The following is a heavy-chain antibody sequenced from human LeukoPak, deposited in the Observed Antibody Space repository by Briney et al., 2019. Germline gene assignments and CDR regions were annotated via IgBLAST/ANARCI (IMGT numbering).Heavy chain of an antibody. V-gene: IGHV1-2*02. Sequence: ASVKVSCKASGYTFINFFMHWVRQAPGQGLEWMGWINPNSGGTNLAQKFQGRVTMTGDTSISTAYMELSSLRSDDTAVYFCARGTEGGSGWDLTYWGQGTLVTVSS. J-gene: IGHJ4*02. CDR1: GYTFINFF. CDR3: ARGTEGGSGWDLTY. CDR2: INPNSGGT. D-gene: IGHD6-19*01.